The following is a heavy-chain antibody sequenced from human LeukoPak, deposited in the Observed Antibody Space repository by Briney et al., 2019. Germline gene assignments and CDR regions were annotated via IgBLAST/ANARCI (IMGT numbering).Heavy chain of an antibody. V-gene: IGHV3-30*03. CDR2: ISYDGSNK. J-gene: IGHJ4*02. CDR3: ARAPREGYSGSYHDY. D-gene: IGHD1-26*01. CDR1: GFTFSSYG. Sequence: PGGSLRLSCAASGFTFSSYGMHWVRQAPGKGLEWVAVISYDGSNKYYADSVKGRFTISRDNSKNTLFLQMASLRTDDTAVYYCARAPREGYSGSYHDYWGQGPLVTVSS.